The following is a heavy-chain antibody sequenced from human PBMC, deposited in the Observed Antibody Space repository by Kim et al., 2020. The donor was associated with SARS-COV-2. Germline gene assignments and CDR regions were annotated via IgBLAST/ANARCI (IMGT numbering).Heavy chain of an antibody. J-gene: IGHJ4*02. D-gene: IGHD4-4*01. CDR3: SKGIQYRQTIFDPYFDY. Sequence: GGSLRLSCAAAGFKFEDYAMHWVRQTPGKGLEWVSSISWTSGDVAYADSVKGRFTISRDNAKNSLYLQMDGLRAEDTALYYCSKGIQYRQTIFDPYFDYWGQGTLVTVSS. CDR1: GFKFEDYA. V-gene: IGHV3-9*01. CDR2: ISWTSGDV.